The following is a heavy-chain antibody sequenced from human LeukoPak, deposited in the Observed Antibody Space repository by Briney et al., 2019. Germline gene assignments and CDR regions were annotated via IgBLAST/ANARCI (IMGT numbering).Heavy chain of an antibody. D-gene: IGHD3-22*01. CDR1: GGSISSGSYY. V-gene: IGHV4-61*02. CDR3: ARVGSKDYYDSSGYYYGAFDI. Sequence: SETLTLTCTVSGGSISSGSYYWSWIRQPAGKGLEWIGRIYTSGSTNYNPSLKSRVTISVDTSKNQFSLKLSSVTAADTAVYYCARVGSKDYYDSSGYYYGAFDIWGQGTMVTVSS. CDR2: IYTSGST. J-gene: IGHJ3*02.